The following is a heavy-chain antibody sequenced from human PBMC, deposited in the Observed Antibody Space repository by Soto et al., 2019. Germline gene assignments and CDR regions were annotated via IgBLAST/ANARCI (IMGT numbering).Heavy chain of an antibody. CDR3: AIEGSTLNCFDP. CDR2: ISSSSSTI. J-gene: IGHJ5*02. Sequence: EVQLVESGGGLVQPGGSLRLSCAASGFTFSSYSMNWVRQAPGKGLEWVSYISSSSSTIYYADSVKGRFTISRDNAKNSLYLQMNSLRDEDTAVYYCAIEGSTLNCFDPWGQGTLVTVCS. CDR1: GFTFSSYS. V-gene: IGHV3-48*02.